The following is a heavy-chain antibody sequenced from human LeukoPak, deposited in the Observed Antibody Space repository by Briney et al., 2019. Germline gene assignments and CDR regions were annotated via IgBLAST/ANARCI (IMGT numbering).Heavy chain of an antibody. CDR1: RGSIFSNNW. Sequence: SGTLSLTCAVSRGSIFSNNWWSWVRQPPGKGLEWIGQIFHSGTTSYNPSLKSRVTISGDTSKNQFSLNLTSVTAADTAVYYCARRRSGMISIDYWGQGSLVTVSS. CDR2: IFHSGTT. CDR3: ARRRSGMISIDY. J-gene: IGHJ4*02. D-gene: IGHD3-16*01. V-gene: IGHV4-4*02.